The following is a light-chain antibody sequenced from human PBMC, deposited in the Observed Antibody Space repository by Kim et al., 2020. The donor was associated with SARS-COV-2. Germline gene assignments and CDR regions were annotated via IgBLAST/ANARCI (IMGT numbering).Light chain of an antibody. CDR2: WAS. CDR3: QQYYSTPFT. V-gene: IGKV4-1*01. Sequence: ATINCKSSQRVLYSSNNKNYLAWYQQKPGQPPKLLIYWASTRESGVPDRFSGSGSGTDFTLTISSLQAEDVAVYYCQQYYSTPFTFGPGTKVDIK. J-gene: IGKJ3*01. CDR1: QRVLYSSNNKNY.